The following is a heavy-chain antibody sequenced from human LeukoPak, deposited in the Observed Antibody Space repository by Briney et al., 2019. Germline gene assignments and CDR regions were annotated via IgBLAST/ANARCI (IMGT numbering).Heavy chain of an antibody. D-gene: IGHD6-13*01. V-gene: IGHV1-2*02. Sequence: GASVKVSCKASGYTFTDYYMHWVRQAPGQGLEWMGWINPNSGGTNYAQQFQGRVTMTRDTSISTAYMELSNLRSDDTAVYYCARRIAAAGGRWFDPCGQGTLVTVSS. CDR2: INPNSGGT. CDR1: GYTFTDYY. CDR3: ARRIAAAGGRWFDP. J-gene: IGHJ5*02.